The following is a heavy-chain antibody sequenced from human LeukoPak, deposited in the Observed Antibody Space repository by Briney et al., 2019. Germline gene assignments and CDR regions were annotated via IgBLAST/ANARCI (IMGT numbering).Heavy chain of an antibody. CDR1: GFTFSSYA. V-gene: IGHV3-23*01. Sequence: GGSLRLSCAASGFTFSSYAMTWVRQPPGKGLEWVSTISGSGGRTYYADSVKGRFTISRDNSKNTLYLQMNSLSADDTAVYYCARDKLRGSAGNYYYMDVWGKGTTVTVSS. CDR2: ISGSGGRT. D-gene: IGHD1-26*01. CDR3: ARDKLRGSAGNYYYMDV. J-gene: IGHJ6*03.